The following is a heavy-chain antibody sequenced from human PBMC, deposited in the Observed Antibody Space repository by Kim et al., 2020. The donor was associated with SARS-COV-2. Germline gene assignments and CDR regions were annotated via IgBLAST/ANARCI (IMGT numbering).Heavy chain of an antibody. J-gene: IGHJ4*02. D-gene: IGHD6-13*01. Sequence: GGSLRLSCAASGFTVSDYSMTWVRQAPGKGPEFVSYINSGSTTFFYADSVKGRFTIFRDHTKSSLYLLMNSLTADDTAVYYCARGYGSSWFHYWDQGTRVTVFS. CDR1: GFTVSDYS. CDR2: INSGSTTF. CDR3: ARGYGSSWFHY. V-gene: IGHV3-48*04.